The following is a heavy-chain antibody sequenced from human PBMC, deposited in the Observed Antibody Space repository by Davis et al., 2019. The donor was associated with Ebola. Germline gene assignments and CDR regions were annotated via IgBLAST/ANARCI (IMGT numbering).Heavy chain of an antibody. V-gene: IGHV3-48*02. CDR1: GFTFSSYS. J-gene: IGHJ4*02. CDR3: ARVNGAGTWGGFDY. Sequence: PGGSLRLSCAASGFTFSSYSMNWVRQAPGKGLEWVSYISSSSSTIYYADSVKGRFTISRDNAKNSLYLQMNSLRDEDTAVYYCARVNGAGTWGGFDYWGQGTLVTVSS. D-gene: IGHD2-8*01. CDR2: ISSSSSTI.